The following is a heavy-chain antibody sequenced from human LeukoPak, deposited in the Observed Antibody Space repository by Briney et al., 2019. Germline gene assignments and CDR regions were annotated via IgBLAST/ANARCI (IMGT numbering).Heavy chain of an antibody. V-gene: IGHV3-9*01. D-gene: IGHD3-10*01. J-gene: IGHJ4*02. Sequence: PGRSLRLSCAASGFTFDDYAMHWVRQAPGKRLEWVSGISWNSGSIGYADSVKGRFTISRDNAKNSLYLQMNSLRAEDTALYYCAKDIYGSGATFDYWGQGTLVTVSS. CDR3: AKDIYGSGATFDY. CDR2: ISWNSGSI. CDR1: GFTFDDYA.